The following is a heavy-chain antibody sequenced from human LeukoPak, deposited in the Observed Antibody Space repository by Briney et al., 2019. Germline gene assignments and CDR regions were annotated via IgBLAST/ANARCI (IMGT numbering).Heavy chain of an antibody. CDR3: ARVYSNYFRYFDY. V-gene: IGHV4-30-4*08. D-gene: IGHD4-11*01. Sequence: SETLSLTCTVSGGSISSDDYYWSWIRQPPGKGLEWIGYIYYSGSTYYNPSLKSRVTISVDTSKNQFSLKLSSVTAADTAVYYCARVYSNYFRYFDYWGQGTLVTVSS. CDR2: IYYSGST. J-gene: IGHJ4*02. CDR1: GGSISSDDYY.